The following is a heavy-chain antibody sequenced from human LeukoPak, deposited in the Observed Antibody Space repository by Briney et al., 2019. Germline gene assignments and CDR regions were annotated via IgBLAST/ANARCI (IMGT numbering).Heavy chain of an antibody. CDR3: ARAQTLFLEFDGFDI. J-gene: IGHJ3*02. Sequence: GGSLRLSCAASGFTFSSHSINWVRQAPGKGLEWIATMTVTNKIYYADSVKGRFTISRDNAENSVYLQMNSLRDEDTADYSCARAQTLFLEFDGFDIWGRGTKVTVSS. CDR2: MTVTNKI. CDR1: GFTFSSHS. V-gene: IGHV3-69-1*01. D-gene: IGHD3-3*01.